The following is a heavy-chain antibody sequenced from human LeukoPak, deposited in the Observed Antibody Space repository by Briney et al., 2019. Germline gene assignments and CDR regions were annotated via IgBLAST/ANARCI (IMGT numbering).Heavy chain of an antibody. CDR1: GFTFSSYW. D-gene: IGHD3-10*01. CDR3: ARASQSMVRGVYFDY. Sequence: GGSLRLSCAASGFTFSSYWMSWVRQAPGKGLEWGANIKQDGSEKYYVDSVKGRFTISRDNAKNSLYLQMNSLRAEDTAVYYCARASQSMVRGVYFDYWGQGTLVTVSS. J-gene: IGHJ4*02. V-gene: IGHV3-7*01. CDR2: IKQDGSEK.